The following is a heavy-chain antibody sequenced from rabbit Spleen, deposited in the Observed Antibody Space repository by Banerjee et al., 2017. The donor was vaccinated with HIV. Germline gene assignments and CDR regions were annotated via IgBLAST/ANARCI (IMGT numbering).Heavy chain of an antibody. Sequence: QEQLVESGGGLVRPGASLTLTCTASGFSFSSSYDMCWVRQAPGKGLEWIACSYAGSGGSTYYASWAKGRFTISKTSSTTVTLQMTSLTAADTATYFCARDNSSTTGYYYDLWGPGTLVTVS. CDR1: GFSFSSSYD. V-gene: IGHV1S45*01. CDR2: SYAGSGGST. CDR3: ARDNSSTTGYYYDL. D-gene: IGHD1-1*01. J-gene: IGHJ4*01.